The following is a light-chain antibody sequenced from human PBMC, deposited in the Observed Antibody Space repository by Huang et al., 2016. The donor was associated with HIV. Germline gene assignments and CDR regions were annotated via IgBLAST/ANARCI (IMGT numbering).Light chain of an antibody. J-gene: IGKJ4*01. CDR3: HQYNNWLLS. CDR1: RSVSSN. V-gene: IGKV3-15*01. Sequence: IVMTQSPATLSVSPGERVTLSCRANRSVSSNLAWYQQRPGQAPRLLIYGSSTRAPGIPARFSGSGSGTDFSLTISSLQSEDFALYYCHQYNNWLLSFGGGTRG. CDR2: GSS.